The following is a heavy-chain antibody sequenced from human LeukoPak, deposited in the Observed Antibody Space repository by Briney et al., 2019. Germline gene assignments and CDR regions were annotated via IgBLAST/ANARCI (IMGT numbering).Heavy chain of an antibody. Sequence: NPSETLSLTCTVSGGSISSYYWSWIRQPPGKGLEWIGYFYYSGSTYYNPSLKSRVTISVDTSKNQLSLKLSSVTAADTAVYYCARESNYHGSGTGWFDPWGQGTLVTVSS. CDR2: FYYSGST. J-gene: IGHJ5*02. V-gene: IGHV4-59*12. CDR1: GGSISSYY. CDR3: ARESNYHGSGTGWFDP. D-gene: IGHD3-10*01.